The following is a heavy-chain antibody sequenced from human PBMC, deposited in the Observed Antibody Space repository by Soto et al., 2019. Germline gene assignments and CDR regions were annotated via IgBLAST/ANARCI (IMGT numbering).Heavy chain of an antibody. CDR1: GFTFSSYA. Sequence: QVQLVESGGGVVQPGRSLRLSCAASGFTFSSYAMHWVRQAPGKGLEWVAVISYDGSNKYYADSVKGRFTISRDNSKNTLYLQMNSLRAEDTAVYYCARERERGYSSSWYGSYYYYYGMDVWGQGTTVTVSS. CDR2: ISYDGSNK. CDR3: ARERERGYSSSWYGSYYYYYGMDV. J-gene: IGHJ6*02. D-gene: IGHD6-13*01. V-gene: IGHV3-30-3*01.